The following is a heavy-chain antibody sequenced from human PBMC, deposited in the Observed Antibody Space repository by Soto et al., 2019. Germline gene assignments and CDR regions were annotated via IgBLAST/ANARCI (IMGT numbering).Heavy chain of an antibody. CDR2: IIPIFGTA. D-gene: IGHD6-6*01. CDR1: GGTFSSYA. V-gene: IGHV1-69*13. CDR3: ARDPGIQGQLAYSNWFDP. J-gene: IGHJ5*02. Sequence: ASVKVSCKSSGGTFSSYAISWVRQAPGQGLEWMGGIIPIFGTANYAQKFQGRVTITADESTSTAYMELSSLRSEDTAVYYCARDPGIQGQLAYSNWFDPWGQGTLVTVSS.